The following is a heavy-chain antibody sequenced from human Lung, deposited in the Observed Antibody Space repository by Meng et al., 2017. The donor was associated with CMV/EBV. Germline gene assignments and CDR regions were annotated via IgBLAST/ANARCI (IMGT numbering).Heavy chain of an antibody. V-gene: IGHV3-74*01. Sequence: GESLKISCVASGFKLSSYWMHWVRQPPGKGLVWVSRINIDGSSTIYADSVEGQFTISRDNAKNTLYLQINSLRGDGTAVYYYAHLGTTDYWGQGALVTGSS. CDR3: AHLGTTDY. J-gene: IGHJ4*02. D-gene: IGHD1-1*01. CDR2: INIDGSST. CDR1: GFKLSSYW.